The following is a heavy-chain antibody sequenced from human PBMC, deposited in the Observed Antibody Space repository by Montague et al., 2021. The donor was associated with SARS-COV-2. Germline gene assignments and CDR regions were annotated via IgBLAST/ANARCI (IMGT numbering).Heavy chain of an antibody. J-gene: IGHJ6*02. D-gene: IGHD3-10*01. Sequence: SETLSLTCAVHGGSLSGYYWSWIRQPPEKGLEWIGEINHSANTKYNPSLKSPVTISIDTSKNQFSLKMTSATAADTATYYCASGIYPSGSYYNRYYYGLNIWGQGTTVIVSS. CDR3: ASGIYPSGSYYNRYYYGLNI. V-gene: IGHV4-34*01. CDR1: GGSLSGYY. CDR2: INHSANT.